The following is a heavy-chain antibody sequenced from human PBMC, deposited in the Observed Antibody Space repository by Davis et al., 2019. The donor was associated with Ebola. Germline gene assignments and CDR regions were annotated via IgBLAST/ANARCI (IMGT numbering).Heavy chain of an antibody. J-gene: IGHJ4*02. CDR1: GFTFSNYG. CDR3: ARDGMIDGKFDY. V-gene: IGHV3-30*03. CDR2: ISFDGTDT. Sequence: GGSLRLSCEASGFTFSNYGMHWVRQAPGKGLQWVAVISFDGTDTYYADSVKGRFTISRDNSRNTLYLQINSLRGEDGAVYYCARDGMIDGKFDYWGQGTLVIVSS. D-gene: IGHD3-16*01.